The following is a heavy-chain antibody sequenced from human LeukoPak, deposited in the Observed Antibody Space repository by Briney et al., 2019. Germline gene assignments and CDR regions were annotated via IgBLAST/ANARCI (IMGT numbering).Heavy chain of an antibody. CDR1: GFTFDDYG. V-gene: IGHV3-23*01. Sequence: GGSLRLSCAASGFTFDDYGMSWVRQAPGKGLEWVSAISGNGGSTYYADSVKGRFTFSRDNSKNTLYLQMNSLRAEDTAVYYCANSRYSSSWSFDYWGQGTLVTVSS. D-gene: IGHD6-13*01. CDR3: ANSRYSSSWSFDY. J-gene: IGHJ4*02. CDR2: ISGNGGST.